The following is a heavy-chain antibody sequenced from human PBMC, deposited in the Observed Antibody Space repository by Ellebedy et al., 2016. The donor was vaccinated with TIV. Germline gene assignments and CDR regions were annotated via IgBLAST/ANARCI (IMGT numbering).Heavy chain of an antibody. CDR1: GFTFSIAG. D-gene: IGHD3-3*01. CDR2: IVFSGTAA. V-gene: IGHV3-21*01. CDR3: ARDGSEWSRDY. J-gene: IGHJ4*02. Sequence: GESLKISCGASGFTFSIAGMTWVRQAPGKGLEWVGTIVFSGTAAYYSDSVKGRFIISRDNAKNSLFLQMNSLRVEDTAVYYCARDGSEWSRDYWGQGTLVTVSS.